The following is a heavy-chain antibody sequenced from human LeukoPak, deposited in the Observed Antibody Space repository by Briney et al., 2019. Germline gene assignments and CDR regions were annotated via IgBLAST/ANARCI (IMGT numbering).Heavy chain of an antibody. CDR3: ARIRYSGYDHDY. CDR1: GGSINNYY. Sequence: KPSETLSLTCTVSGGSINNYYWSWIRQPPGKGLEWIGYIYYSGSTNYNPSLKSRVTISVDTSKNQFSLKLSSVTAADTAVYYCARIRYSGYDHDYWGQGTLVTVSS. J-gene: IGHJ4*02. D-gene: IGHD5-12*01. CDR2: IYYSGST. V-gene: IGHV4-59*01.